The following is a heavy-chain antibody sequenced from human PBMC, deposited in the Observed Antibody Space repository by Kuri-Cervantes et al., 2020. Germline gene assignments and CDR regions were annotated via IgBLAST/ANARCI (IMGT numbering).Heavy chain of an antibody. J-gene: IGHJ4*02. CDR1: GGSFSGYY. V-gene: IGHV4-34*01. Sequence: GSLRLSCAVYGGSFSGYYWSWIRQPPGKGLEWIGEINHSGSTNYNPSLKSRVTISVDTSKNQFSLKLSSVTAADTAVYYCARVVTVTGAYYFDYWGQGTLVTVSS. CDR3: ARVVTVTGAYYFDY. D-gene: IGHD4-17*01. CDR2: INHSGST.